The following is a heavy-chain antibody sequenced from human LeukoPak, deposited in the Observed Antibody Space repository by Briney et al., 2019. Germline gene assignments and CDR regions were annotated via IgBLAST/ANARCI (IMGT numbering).Heavy chain of an antibody. J-gene: IGHJ4*02. V-gene: IGHV1-2*02. CDR1: GYTFTGDY. D-gene: IGHD1-1*01. CDR2: INPNSGGT. CDR3: ARAKPRYVNLMDYFDY. Sequence: ASVKVSCKASGYTFTGDYMHWVRQAPGQGLEWMGWINPNSGGTNYAQKFQGRVTMTRDTSISTAYMELSRLRSDDTAVYYCARAKPRYVNLMDYFDYWGQGTLVTVSS.